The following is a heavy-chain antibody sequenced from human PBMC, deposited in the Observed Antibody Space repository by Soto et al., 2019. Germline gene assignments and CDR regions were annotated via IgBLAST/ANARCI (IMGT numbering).Heavy chain of an antibody. J-gene: IGHJ5*02. V-gene: IGHV4-34*01. CDR2: ISQSGNT. D-gene: IGHD3-10*01. Sequence: SETLSLTCSIYSGSLSGYYWSWIRQPPGKGLEWIGEISQSGNTNYNPSLKSRVAISVDTSKNQFSLKLSSVTAADTAVYYCARGPSATVRGLFTAWGQGTLVTVSS. CDR1: SGSLSGYY. CDR3: ARGPSATVRGLFTA.